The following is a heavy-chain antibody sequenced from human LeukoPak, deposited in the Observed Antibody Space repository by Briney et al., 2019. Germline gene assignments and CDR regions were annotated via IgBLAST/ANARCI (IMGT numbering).Heavy chain of an antibody. CDR1: GFTLSDYY. CDR2: ISSSGSTI. CDR3: ATGLRPSRLRDAFDI. V-gene: IGHV3-11*01. Sequence: GGSLRLSCAASGFTLSDYYMSWIRQAPGKGREWGSYISSSGSTIYYAASVKGRFTISRDNAKNSLYLQMNSLRAEDTAVYYCATGLRPSRLRDAFDIWGQGTMVTVSS. J-gene: IGHJ3*02. D-gene: IGHD5-12*01.